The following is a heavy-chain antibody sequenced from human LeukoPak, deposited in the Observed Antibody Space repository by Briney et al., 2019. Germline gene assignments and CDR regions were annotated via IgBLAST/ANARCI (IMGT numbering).Heavy chain of an antibody. D-gene: IGHD3-16*01. CDR3: ARERQYEYVWGPYDY. CDR2: ISYDGSKN. V-gene: IGHV3-30-3*01. J-gene: IGHJ4*02. Sequence: PAGSLRLSCAASGFTFSSYAMHWVRQAPAKGLEWVAVISYDGSKNYYEESVKGRFTISRDNSKNTLYLQMNGLKAEDTAVCYCARERQYEYVWGPYDYWGQGTLVTVSS. CDR1: GFTFSSYA.